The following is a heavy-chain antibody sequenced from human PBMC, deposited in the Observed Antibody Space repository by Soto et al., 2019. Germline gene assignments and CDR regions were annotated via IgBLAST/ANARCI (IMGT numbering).Heavy chain of an antibody. CDR2: IYHSGST. J-gene: IGHJ4*02. D-gene: IGHD3-16*02. CDR3: ARGSLYYDYVWASYRFGQYFDY. Sequence: WIRQPPGKGLEWIGYIYHSGSTYYNPSLKSRVTISVDRSKNQFSLKLSSVTAADTAVYYCARGSLYYDYVWASYRFGQYFDYWGQGTLVTVSS. V-gene: IGHV4-30-2*01.